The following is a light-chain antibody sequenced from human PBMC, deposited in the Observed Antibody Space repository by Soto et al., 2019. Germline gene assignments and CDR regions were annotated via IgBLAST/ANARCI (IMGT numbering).Light chain of an antibody. CDR1: QSVRSN. Sequence: EIVMTQSPATLSVSPGDRVTLSCRASQSVRSNLAWYQQKPGQAPRLLIYGASNRATGVPARFSGAGSGTEFTLTISSLQSEDFALYYCQQYNDWPLTFGQGTKVDIK. J-gene: IGKJ1*01. CDR3: QQYNDWPLT. V-gene: IGKV3-15*01. CDR2: GAS.